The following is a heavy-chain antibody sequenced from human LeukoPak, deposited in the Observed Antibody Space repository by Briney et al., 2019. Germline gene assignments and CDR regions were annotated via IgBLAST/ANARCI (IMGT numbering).Heavy chain of an antibody. CDR2: ISYDGSNK. CDR3: AKDISGDPSGHWFDP. V-gene: IGHV3-30-3*01. Sequence: PGRSLRLSCAASGFTFSSYAMHWVRQAPGKGLEWVAVISYDGSNKYYADSVKGRFTISRDNSKNTLYLQMNSLRAEDTAVYYCAKDISGDPSGHWFDPWGRGTLVTVSS. CDR1: GFTFSSYA. D-gene: IGHD1-20*01. J-gene: IGHJ5*02.